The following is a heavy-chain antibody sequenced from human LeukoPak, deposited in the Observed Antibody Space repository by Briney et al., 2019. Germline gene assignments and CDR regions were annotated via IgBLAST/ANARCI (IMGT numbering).Heavy chain of an antibody. CDR2: IIPIFGTT. J-gene: IGHJ4*02. D-gene: IGHD1-26*01. CDR1: GDTFRSYG. V-gene: IGHV1-69*05. Sequence: SVKVSCKASGDTFRSYGINWVRQAPGQGLEWMGRIIPIFGTTNYAQKFQGRVTITTDESTSTAYMELSGLRSEDTAIYYCARDPLKTATPLDYWGQGTLVTVSS. CDR3: ARDPLKTATPLDY.